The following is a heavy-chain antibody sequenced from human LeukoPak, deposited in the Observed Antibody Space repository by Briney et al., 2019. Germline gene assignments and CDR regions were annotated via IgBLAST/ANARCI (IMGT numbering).Heavy chain of an antibody. D-gene: IGHD2-2*02. J-gene: IGHJ4*02. CDR3: AKKADHCSSTSCYNPLSLPFDY. CDR2: ISYDGSNK. CDR1: GFTFSSYG. Sequence: PGGSLRLSCAASGFTFSSYGMHCVRAAPGNGLGWVADISYDGSNKYYADSVWGPFTLSRDNTKNTLYLQMNRLRAEDTGVYYCAKKADHCSSTSCYNPLSLPFDYWGQGTLVTVSS. V-gene: IGHV3-30*18.